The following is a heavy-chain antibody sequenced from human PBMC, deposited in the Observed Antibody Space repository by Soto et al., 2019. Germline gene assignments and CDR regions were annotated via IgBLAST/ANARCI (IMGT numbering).Heavy chain of an antibody. CDR2: INHSGST. J-gene: IGHJ6*02. CDR1: GGSFSGYY. V-gene: IGHV4-34*01. Sequence: SETLSLTGAVYGGSFSGYYWSWIRQHPGKGLEWIGEINHSGSTNYNPSLKSRVTISVDTSKNQFSLKLSSVTAADTAVYYCARVRRGYCSSTSCYYYYGMDVWGQGTTVTVS. D-gene: IGHD2-2*01. CDR3: ARVRRGYCSSTSCYYYYGMDV.